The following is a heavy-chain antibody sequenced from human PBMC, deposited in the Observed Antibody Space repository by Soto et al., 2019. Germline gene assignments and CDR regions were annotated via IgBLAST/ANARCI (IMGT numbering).Heavy chain of an antibody. J-gene: IGHJ1*01. CDR1: GCSVSSSSYY. CDR2: IDYSGST. CDR3: ATVWLGKSQH. Sequence: QLQLPESGPGLVKPSETLSLTCTVSGCSVSSSSYYWVWIRQPPGKGLEWIRSIDYSGSTYYNPSLSSRVTISVDTSKNQFSVKLSSVTAADTGVYYCATVWLGKSQHWRQGPMVTVSS. V-gene: IGHV4-39*01. D-gene: IGHD3-10*01.